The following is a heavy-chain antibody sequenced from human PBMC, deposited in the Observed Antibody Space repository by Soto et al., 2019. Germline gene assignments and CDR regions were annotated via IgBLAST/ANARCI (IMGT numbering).Heavy chain of an antibody. J-gene: IGHJ4*02. CDR1: GFTFSSYA. CDR2: ISYDGSNK. D-gene: IGHD6-13*01. V-gene: IGHV3-30-3*01. Sequence: QVQLVESGGGVVQPGRSLRLSCAASGFTFSSYAMHWVRQAPGKGLEWVAVISYDGSNKYYADSVKGRFTISRDNSKNTLYLQMNSLRAEDTAVYYCGREDRRSWFPVLSYWGQGTLVTVSS. CDR3: GREDRRSWFPVLSY.